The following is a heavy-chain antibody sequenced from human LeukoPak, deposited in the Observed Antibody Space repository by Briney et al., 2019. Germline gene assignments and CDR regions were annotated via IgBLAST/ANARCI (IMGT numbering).Heavy chain of an antibody. D-gene: IGHD4-17*01. CDR1: GGAFSSYA. Sequence: ASVKVSCKASGGAFSSYAISWVRQAPGQGLEWMGRIIPIFGTANYAQKFQGRVTITTHESTSTAYMELSSLRSEDTAVYYCARGSPTVTTSDYYYYYMDVWGKGTTVTVSS. V-gene: IGHV1-69*05. CDR3: ARGSPTVTTSDYYYYYMDV. CDR2: IIPIFGTA. J-gene: IGHJ6*03.